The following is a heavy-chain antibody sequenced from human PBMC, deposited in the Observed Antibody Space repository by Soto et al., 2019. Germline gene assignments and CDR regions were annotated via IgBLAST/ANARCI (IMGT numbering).Heavy chain of an antibody. CDR2: ISSSSSYI. J-gene: IGHJ6*02. Sequence: GGSLRLSCAASGFTFSSYSMNWVRQAPGKGLEWVSSISSSSSYIYYADSVKGRFTISRDNAKNSLYLQMNSLGAEDTAVYYCARERITMVRGTSGGNGMDVWGQGTTVTVSS. D-gene: IGHD3-10*01. CDR3: ARERITMVRGTSGGNGMDV. CDR1: GFTFSSYS. V-gene: IGHV3-21*01.